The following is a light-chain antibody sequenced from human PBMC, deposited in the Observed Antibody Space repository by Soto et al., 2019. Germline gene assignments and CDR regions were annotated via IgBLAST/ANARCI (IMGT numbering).Light chain of an antibody. CDR2: KVK. Sequence: QSVLTQPPSASGTPGQSVTVSCTGSSSNIGGYNFVSWYQQHPGKAPKLIIYKVKQRPSGVPDRFSATKASNAALLTVSGLSEEDDADYYGASDAGNNNFVFGSGTKLTVL. CDR1: SSNIGGYNF. CDR3: ASDAGNNNFV. V-gene: IGLV2-8*01. J-gene: IGLJ1*01.